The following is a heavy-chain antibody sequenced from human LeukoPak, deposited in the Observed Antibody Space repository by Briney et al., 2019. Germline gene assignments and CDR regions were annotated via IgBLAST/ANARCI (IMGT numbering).Heavy chain of an antibody. CDR3: TRDLEY. V-gene: IGHV3-48*01. J-gene: IGHJ4*02. CDR1: GYTFSDYT. CDR2: ISSGGSVM. Sequence: GGSLRPSCGASGYTFSDYTMNWVRQAPGKGPEWISYISSGGSVMHYADSVKGRFTISRDNVENSLYLQMNSLRVEDTAVYYCTRDLEYWGQGVLVTVSS.